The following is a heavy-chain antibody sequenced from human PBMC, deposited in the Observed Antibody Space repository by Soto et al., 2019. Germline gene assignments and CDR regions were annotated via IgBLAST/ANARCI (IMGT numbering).Heavy chain of an antibody. D-gene: IGHD5-12*01. CDR2: ISTYSGDT. J-gene: IGHJ5*02. V-gene: IGHV1-18*01. Sequence: QVHLVQSGVEVKTPGASVKVSCQASGYTFFTYDISWVRQAPGQGLEWMGWISTYSGDTKYAQKFQGRVTMTTDTSTTTAYLEMRSLRTDDTVVYYCGGHHGPTTSENWFDPWGQGTLVNVSS. CDR3: GGHHGPTTSENWFDP. CDR1: GYTFFTYD.